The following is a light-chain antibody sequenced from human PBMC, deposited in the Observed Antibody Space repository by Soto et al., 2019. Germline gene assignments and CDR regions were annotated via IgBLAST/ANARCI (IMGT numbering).Light chain of an antibody. Sequence: QLVLTQPPSVSGAPGQRVTISRTGSSSNIGAGYDVHWYQQLPGTAPKLLIYGNSNRPSGVPDRFSGSKSGTSASLAITGLQAEDEADYYCQSYDSSLRGSVFGGGTKLTVL. CDR1: SSNIGAGYD. CDR3: QSYDSSLRGSV. V-gene: IGLV1-40*01. J-gene: IGLJ2*01. CDR2: GNS.